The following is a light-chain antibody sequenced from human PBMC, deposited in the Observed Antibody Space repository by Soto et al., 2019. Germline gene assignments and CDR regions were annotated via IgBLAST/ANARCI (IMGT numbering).Light chain of an antibody. CDR1: QSVSSIY. Sequence: EIVLTQSPGTLSLSPGERVTLSCRASQSVSSIYLAWYQQKPGQAPRLVIYGASSRATGIPDRFSGSGSGTDFTLTISRLEPEDFAVYYCQQFGSSPLYTFGQGTKLEIK. CDR2: GAS. J-gene: IGKJ2*01. V-gene: IGKV3-20*01. CDR3: QQFGSSPLYT.